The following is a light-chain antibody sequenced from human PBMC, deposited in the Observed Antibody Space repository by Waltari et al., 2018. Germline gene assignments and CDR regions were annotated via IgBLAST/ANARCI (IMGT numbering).Light chain of an antibody. CDR3: EQRYSTPVT. V-gene: IGKV1-39*01. Sequence: DIQMTQSPSSLSASVGDRVTITCRTSQSISSYLTWYQQKPGKAPKLLIYAASSLQSGVASRLSGRGSGTECTLTISSLQPEDFASYYGEQRYSTPVTCGGGTRVEIK. CDR2: AAS. J-gene: IGKJ4*01. CDR1: QSISSY.